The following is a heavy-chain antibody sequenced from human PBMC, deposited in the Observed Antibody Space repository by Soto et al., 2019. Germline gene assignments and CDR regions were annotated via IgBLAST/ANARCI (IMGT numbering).Heavy chain of an antibody. D-gene: IGHD2-15*01. CDR2: IYPSDSDT. CDR1: GYSFTTDW. CDR3: ARAHGGRFDY. J-gene: IGHJ4*02. V-gene: IGHV5-51*01. Sequence: GESLKISCKGSGYSFTTDWIGWVRQMPGKGLEWMGIIYPSDSDTGYSPSFQGQVTISADKSISTAYLQWSSLKASDTAIYYCARAHGGRFDYWGQGTLVTVSS.